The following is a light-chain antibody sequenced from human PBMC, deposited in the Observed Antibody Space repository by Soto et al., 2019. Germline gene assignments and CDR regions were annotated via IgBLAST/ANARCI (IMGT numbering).Light chain of an antibody. V-gene: IGKV2-40*01. CDR1: QALVDSADRNTY. CDR3: MQRREFPIT. Sequence: VMTQSPLSRPVTVGHPASIPAGPSQALVDSADRNTYLDWYVQKPGQSPQLLIYTPSSRASGVPDRFSGIGSRTDFTLKISRVEAEDVGVYYCMQRREFPITFGQGTRLEIK. J-gene: IGKJ5*01. CDR2: TPS.